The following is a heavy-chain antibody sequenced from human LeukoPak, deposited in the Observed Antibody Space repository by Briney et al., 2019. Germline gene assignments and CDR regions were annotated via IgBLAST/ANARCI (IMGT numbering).Heavy chain of an antibody. CDR2: IKSKTDGGTT. J-gene: IGHJ1*01. CDR1: GFTFSNAW. D-gene: IGHD3-22*01. CDR3: TTDLSELDDSGYYAKYFHH. Sequence: GGSLRLSCAASGFTFSNAWMSWVRQAPGTGLEWVGRIKSKTDGGTTDYAAPVKGRFTISRDDSKDTLFLQMNSLKTEDTAVYYCTTDLSELDDSGYYAKYFHHWGQGTLVSVSS. V-gene: IGHV3-15*01.